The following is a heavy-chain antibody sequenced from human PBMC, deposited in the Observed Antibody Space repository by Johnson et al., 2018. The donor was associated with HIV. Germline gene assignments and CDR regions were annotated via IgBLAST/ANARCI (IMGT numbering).Heavy chain of an antibody. V-gene: IGHV3-15*01. D-gene: IGHD5-18*01. CDR2: ITSKTDGGTP. CDR1: GFTFSNAW. Sequence: VQLVESGGGLVKPGGSLRLSCAASGFTFSNAWMSWVRQAPGKGLEWVGRITSKTDGGTPDYAAPVTGRFTISRDDAKNTLYLQMNSLKTEDTAVYYCTTDGYGGYSYGYGAFDIWGQGTMVTVSS. J-gene: IGHJ3*02. CDR3: TTDGYGGYSYGYGAFDI.